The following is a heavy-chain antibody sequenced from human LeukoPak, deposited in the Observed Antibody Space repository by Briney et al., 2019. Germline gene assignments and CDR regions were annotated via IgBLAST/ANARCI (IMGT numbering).Heavy chain of an antibody. D-gene: IGHD6-19*01. CDR2: ISYDGSNK. V-gene: IGHV3-30-3*01. Sequence: PGRSLRLSCAASGFTFSSYAMHWVRQAPGKGLEWVAVISYDGSNKYYADSVEGRFTISRDNSKNTLYLQMNSLRAEDTAVYYCAREGIAVAGIDYWGQGTLVTVSS. CDR1: GFTFSSYA. CDR3: AREGIAVAGIDY. J-gene: IGHJ4*02.